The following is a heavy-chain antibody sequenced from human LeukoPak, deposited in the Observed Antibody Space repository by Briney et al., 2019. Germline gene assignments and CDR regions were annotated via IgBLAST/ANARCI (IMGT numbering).Heavy chain of an antibody. D-gene: IGHD6-19*01. Sequence: SETLSLTCAIYGGSFSGYYWSWIRQHPGKGLEWIGYIYYSGSTYYNPSLKSRVTISVDTSKNQFSLKLSSVTAADTAVYYCARERSQWLVHDYFDYWGQGTLVTVSS. CDR3: ARERSQWLVHDYFDY. J-gene: IGHJ4*02. CDR2: IYYSGST. CDR1: GGSFSGYY. V-gene: IGHV4-31*11.